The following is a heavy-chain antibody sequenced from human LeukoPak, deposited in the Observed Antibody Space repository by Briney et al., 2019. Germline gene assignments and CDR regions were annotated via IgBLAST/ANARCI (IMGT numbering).Heavy chain of an antibody. D-gene: IGHD4-17*01. V-gene: IGHV1-69*05. CDR1: GGTFSSYD. CDR2: IIPIFGTA. CDR3: ARDGWNPFTVTTGYFDH. Sequence: SVKVSCKASGGTFSSYDISWVRQAPGQGLEWMGGIIPIFGTANYAQKFQGRVTITTDESTSTAYMELSSLRSEDTAVYYCARDGWNPFTVTTGYFDHWGQGTLVTVSS. J-gene: IGHJ4*02.